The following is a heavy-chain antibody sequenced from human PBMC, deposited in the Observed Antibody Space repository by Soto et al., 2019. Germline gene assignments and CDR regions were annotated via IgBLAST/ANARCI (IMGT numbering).Heavy chain of an antibody. J-gene: IGHJ5*02. D-gene: IGHD6-13*01. Sequence: EVQLLESGGGLVQPGGSLRLSCTGSGFTFSSYAMNWVRQAPGKGLECVSTISGSGGTTYYADSVKGRFTLSRDNSKNALSPQLRSLRAEDPAVDYCAKNGRAAAMYNWFDPWGQGTVVTVSS. CDR3: AKNGRAAAMYNWFDP. CDR1: GFTFSSYA. V-gene: IGHV3-23*01. CDR2: ISGSGGTT.